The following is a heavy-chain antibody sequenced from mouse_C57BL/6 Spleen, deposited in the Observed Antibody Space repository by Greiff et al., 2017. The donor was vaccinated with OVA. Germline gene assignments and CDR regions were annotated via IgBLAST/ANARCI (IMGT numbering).Heavy chain of an antibody. D-gene: IGHD2-5*01. V-gene: IGHV5-4*03. CDR2: ISDGGSYT. CDR3: NSNYGAMDY. J-gene: IGHJ4*01. Sequence: EVKLVESGGGLVKPGGSLKLSCAASGFTFSSYAMSWVRQTPEKRLEWVATISDGGSYTYYPDNVKGRFTISRDNAKNNLYLQMSHLKSEDTAMYYCNSNYGAMDYWGQGTSVTVSS. CDR1: GFTFSSYA.